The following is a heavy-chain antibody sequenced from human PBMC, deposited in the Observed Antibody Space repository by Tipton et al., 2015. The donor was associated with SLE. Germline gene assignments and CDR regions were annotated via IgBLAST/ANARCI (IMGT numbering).Heavy chain of an antibody. J-gene: IGHJ3*02. CDR1: GYSISSSYY. CDR2: IYYSGST. Sequence: TLSLTCAVSGYSISSSYYWGWIRQPPGKGLEWIGSIYYSGSTYYNPSLKSRVTISVDTPKNQFSLKLSSVTAADTAVYYCARVRLIAAATTGAFDIWGQGTTATVSS. V-gene: IGHV4-38-2*01. CDR3: ARVRLIAAATTGAFDI. D-gene: IGHD6-13*01.